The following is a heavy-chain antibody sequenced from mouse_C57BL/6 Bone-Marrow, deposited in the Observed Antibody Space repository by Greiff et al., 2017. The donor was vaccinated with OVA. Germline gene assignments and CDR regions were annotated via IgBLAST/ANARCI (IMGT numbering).Heavy chain of an antibody. Sequence: QVQLQQPGAELVKPGASVKLSCKASGYTFTSYWMQWVKQRPGQGLEWIGEIDPSDSYTNYNQKFKGKATLTVDTSSSTAYMQLSSLTSEDSAVYYCARGYDYSAYWGQGTLVTVSA. V-gene: IGHV1-50*01. CDR1: GYTFTSYW. CDR3: ARGYDYSAY. CDR2: IDPSDSYT. J-gene: IGHJ3*01. D-gene: IGHD2-4*01.